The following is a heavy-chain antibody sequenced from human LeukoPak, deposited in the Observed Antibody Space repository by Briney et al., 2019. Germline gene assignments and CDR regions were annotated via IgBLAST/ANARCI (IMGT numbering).Heavy chain of an antibody. V-gene: IGHV4-61*02. CDR2: IYTSGRT. D-gene: IGHD3-10*01. CDR1: GGSISSGDYH. CDR3: ARTGVWFGLDP. Sequence: SETLSLTCTVSGGSISSGDYHWSWIRQPAGKGLEWIGRIYTSGRTNYNPSLKSRVTMSVDTSKNQFSLKLSSVTAADTAVYYCARTGVWFGLDPWGQGTLVTVSS. J-gene: IGHJ5*02.